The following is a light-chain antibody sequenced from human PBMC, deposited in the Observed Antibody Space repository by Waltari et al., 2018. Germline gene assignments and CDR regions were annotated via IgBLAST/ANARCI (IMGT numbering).Light chain of an antibody. CDR2: DAS. CDR3: SSQSSDNVVL. V-gene: IGLV2-14*03. Sequence: QSALTQPASVSGSPGQSITISCTGTSSDVGGYNSVSWYQDHPGQAPKVIIYDASDRPSGVSERFSGSKSGNTASLTISGLQAEDEADYYCSSQSSDNVVLFGGGTKLTVL. CDR1: SSDVGGYNS. J-gene: IGLJ2*01.